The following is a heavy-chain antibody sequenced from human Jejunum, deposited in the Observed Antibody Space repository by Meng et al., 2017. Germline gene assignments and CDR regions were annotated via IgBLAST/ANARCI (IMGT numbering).Heavy chain of an antibody. J-gene: IGHJ6*02. CDR2: IDSDGSST. Sequence: GGSLRLSCAASGFTFSSYWMHWVRQAPGKGLVWVSAIDSDGSSTHYADAVKGRFTISRDNAKNTLYLQMNSLRAEDTAVYYCARGRYYGMDVWGQGTTVTVSS. CDR1: GFTFSSYW. CDR3: ARGRYYGMDV. V-gene: IGHV3-74*01.